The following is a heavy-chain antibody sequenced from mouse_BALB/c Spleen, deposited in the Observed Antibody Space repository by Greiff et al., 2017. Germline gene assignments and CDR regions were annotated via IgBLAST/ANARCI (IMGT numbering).Heavy chain of an antibody. Sequence: EVHVVESGGGLVKPGGSLKLSCAASGFTFSSYAMSWVRQSPEKRLEWVAEISSGGSYTYYPDTVTGRFTISRDNAKNTLYLEMSSLRSQDTAMYYCARERYFDVWGAGTTVTVSS. CDR2: ISSGGSYT. V-gene: IGHV5-9-4*01. CDR3: ARERYFDV. CDR1: GFTFSSYA. J-gene: IGHJ1*01.